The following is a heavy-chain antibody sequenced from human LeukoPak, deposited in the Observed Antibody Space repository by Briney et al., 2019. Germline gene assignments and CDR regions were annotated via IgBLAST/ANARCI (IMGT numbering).Heavy chain of an antibody. J-gene: IGHJ4*02. CDR1: GFTFSNSI. CDR2: IYPGDSET. V-gene: IGHV5-51*01. Sequence: GESLKISCKGSGFTFSNSIIGWVRQMPGEGLEWMGIIYPGDSETRYSPSFQGQVTISADKSISTAYLQWHSLRASDTAMYYCAGLPSPSSMRGDYWGQGTLVTVSS. D-gene: IGHD2/OR15-2a*01. CDR3: AGLPSPSSMRGDY.